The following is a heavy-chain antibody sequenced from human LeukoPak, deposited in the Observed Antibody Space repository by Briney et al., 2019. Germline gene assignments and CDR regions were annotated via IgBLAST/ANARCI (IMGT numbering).Heavy chain of an antibody. CDR1: GFTFVNYG. D-gene: IGHD2-2*03. Sequence: PGGSLRLSCPASGFTFVNYGFHWVRQAPVKALEWVAFISYNGNQKYGDSVKGRFTISRDNSKNTLYLQMNGLRPEDTAVYYCARDPLDISRWANAFDIWGQGTMVTVSS. CDR3: ARDPLDISRWANAFDI. J-gene: IGHJ3*02. CDR2: ISYNGNQ. V-gene: IGHV3-30-3*01.